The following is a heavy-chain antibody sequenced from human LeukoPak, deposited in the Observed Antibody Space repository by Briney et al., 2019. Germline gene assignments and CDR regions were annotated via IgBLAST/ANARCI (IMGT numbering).Heavy chain of an antibody. CDR1: GFIFSDYG. CDR2: IRFDGSNN. J-gene: IGHJ4*02. CDR3: AKEWYVGSPPDY. D-gene: IGHD3-10*01. V-gene: IGHV3-30*02. Sequence: GGSLRLSCGVSGFIFSDYGMHWVRQAPGKGLEWVASIRFDGSNNYYADSVKGRFTISRDNSRNALYLQMTSLRPEDTALYYCAKEWYVGSPPDYWGQGTQVTVSS.